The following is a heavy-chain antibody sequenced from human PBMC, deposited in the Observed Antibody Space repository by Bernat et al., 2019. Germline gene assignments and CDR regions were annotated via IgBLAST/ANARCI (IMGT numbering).Heavy chain of an antibody. CDR2: IIPIFGTA. Sequence: QVQLVQSGAEVKKPGSSVKVSCKASGGTFSSYAISWVRQAPGQGLEWMGGIIPIFGTANYAQKFQGRVTITADESTSTAYMELSSLRSEDTAVYYCARSLRLRSLYYYYYMDVWGKGTTVTVSS. CDR3: ARSLRLRSLYYYYYMDV. D-gene: IGHD4-17*01. J-gene: IGHJ6*03. CDR1: GGTFSSYA. V-gene: IGHV1-69*01.